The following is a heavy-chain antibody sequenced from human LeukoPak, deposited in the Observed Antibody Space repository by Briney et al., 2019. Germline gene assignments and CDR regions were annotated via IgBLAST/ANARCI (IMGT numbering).Heavy chain of an antibody. CDR3: AELGITMIGGV. V-gene: IGHV3-48*04. D-gene: IGHD3-10*02. Sequence: PGGSLRLSCAASGFTFSIYWMTWVRQAPGKGLEWVSYISSSGSTIYYADSVKGRFTISRDNAKNSLYLQMNSLRAEDTAVYYCAELGITMIGGVWGKGTTVTISS. J-gene: IGHJ6*04. CDR2: ISSSGSTI. CDR1: GFTFSIYW.